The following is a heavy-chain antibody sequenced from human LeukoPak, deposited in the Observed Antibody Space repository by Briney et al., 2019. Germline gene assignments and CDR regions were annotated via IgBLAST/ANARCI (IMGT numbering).Heavy chain of an antibody. D-gene: IGHD2-21*02. J-gene: IGHJ4*02. CDR2: ISSSSSYI. CDR3: ARRPGAYCGGDCYPNDDY. Sequence: PGGSLRLSCAASGFTFSSYSMNWVRQAPGKGLEWVSSISSSSSYIYYADSVKGRFAISRDNAKNSLYLQINSLRAEDTAVYYCARRPGAYCGGDCYPNDDYWGQGTLATVSS. V-gene: IGHV3-21*01. CDR1: GFTFSSYS.